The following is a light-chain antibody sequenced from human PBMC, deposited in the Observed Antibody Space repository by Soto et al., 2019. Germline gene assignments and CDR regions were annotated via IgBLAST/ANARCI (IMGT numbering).Light chain of an antibody. V-gene: IGKV1-5*03. CDR1: QSISSW. CDR2: KAS. CDR3: HQYDSYSRT. Sequence: DIQMTQSPSTLSASVGDRVTITCRASQSISSWLAWYQQKPGKAPKLLIYKASSLESGVPSRFSGSGSRTEFTLNICSLQPDDFATYYCHQYDSYSRTFGQGTKVEIK. J-gene: IGKJ1*01.